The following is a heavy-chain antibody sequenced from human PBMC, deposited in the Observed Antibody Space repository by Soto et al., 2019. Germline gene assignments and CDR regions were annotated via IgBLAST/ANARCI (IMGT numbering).Heavy chain of an antibody. CDR1: GYTFSDYG. J-gene: IGHJ6*02. V-gene: IGHV1-18*04. D-gene: IGHD3-10*01. CDR2: ISAHNRNT. CDR3: GRVFTMLREWGMEV. Sequence: QVQLMQPGGEVKKPGASVKISCKASGYTFSDYGINWVRQAPGQGLEWMRWISAHNRNTNYAQNHKDRVTMYRDSSANAAYMELRSRTSGDTAVNCCGRVFTMLREWGMEVWGQGTKVTISS.